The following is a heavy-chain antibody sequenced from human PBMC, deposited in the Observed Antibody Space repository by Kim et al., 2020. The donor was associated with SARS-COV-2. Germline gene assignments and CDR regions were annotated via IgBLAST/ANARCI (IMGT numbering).Heavy chain of an antibody. CDR3: ARDPTSGPGVYEAWFDP. Sequence: GGSLRLSCAASGFTFSSYGMHWVRQAPGKGLEWVAVIWYDGSNKYYADSVKGRFTISRDNSKNTLYLQMNSLRAEDTAVYYCARDPTSGPGVYEAWFDPWGQGTLVTVSS. D-gene: IGHD5-12*01. CDR2: IWYDGSNK. V-gene: IGHV3-33*01. CDR1: GFTFSSYG. J-gene: IGHJ5*02.